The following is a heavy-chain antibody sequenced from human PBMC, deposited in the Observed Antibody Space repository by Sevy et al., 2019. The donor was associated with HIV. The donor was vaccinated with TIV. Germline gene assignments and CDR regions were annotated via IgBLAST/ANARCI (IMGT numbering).Heavy chain of an antibody. CDR1: GGSISSYY. D-gene: IGHD2-2*02. CDR2: IYYSGST. Sequence: SETLSLTCTASGGSISSYYWSWIRQPPGKGLEWIGYIYYSGSTNYNPSLKSRDTISVDKFKNRFSLKLNTVTATDTAGYYCARVLYCSSTSCYNEGWFDPWGQGTLVTVSS. CDR3: ARVLYCSSTSCYNEGWFDP. V-gene: IGHV4-59*01. J-gene: IGHJ5*02.